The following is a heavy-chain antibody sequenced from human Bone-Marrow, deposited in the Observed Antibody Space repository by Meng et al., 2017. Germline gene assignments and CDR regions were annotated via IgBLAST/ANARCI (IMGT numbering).Heavy chain of an antibody. D-gene: IGHD3-10*01. V-gene: IGHV3-72*01. Sequence: GESLKISCAASGFTFSDHYMEWVRPAPGKGLELVGRIRNKAKSYTTEYAASVKGRFSITRDDSKKTVYLQMNSLKTEDTAVYYCARVGEYRYYGSGSNGVYWGQGTLVTVSS. CDR1: GFTFSDHY. CDR3: ARVGEYRYYGSGSNGVY. CDR2: IRNKAKSYTT. J-gene: IGHJ4*02.